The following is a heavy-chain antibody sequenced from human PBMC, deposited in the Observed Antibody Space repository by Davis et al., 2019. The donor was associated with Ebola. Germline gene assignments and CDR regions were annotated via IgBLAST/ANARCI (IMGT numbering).Heavy chain of an antibody. V-gene: IGHV3-43*01. CDR2: ISWDGGST. J-gene: IGHJ4*02. CDR1: GFTFDDYT. CDR3: AKDTSGSYWDYFDY. D-gene: IGHD1-26*01. Sequence: GESLKISCAASGFTFDDYTMHWVRQAPGKGLEWVSLISWDGGSTYYADSVKGRFTISRDNSKNSLYLQMNSLRTEDTALYYCAKDTSGSYWDYFDYWGQGTLVTVSS.